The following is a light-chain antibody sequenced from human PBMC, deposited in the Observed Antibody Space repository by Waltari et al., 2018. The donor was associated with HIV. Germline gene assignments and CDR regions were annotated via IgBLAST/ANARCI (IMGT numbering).Light chain of an antibody. CDR3: CAYAGSTTYVI. CDR2: EVS. CDR1: SSDVGGYNL. J-gene: IGLJ2*01. Sequence: QSALTQPASVSGSPGQSITISCTGTSSDVGGYNLVSWYQQHPGKAPKLMIYEVSKRPSGVSNRLSCAKSGNTASLTISGLQAEDEADYYCCAYAGSTTYVIFGGGTKLTVL. V-gene: IGLV2-23*02.